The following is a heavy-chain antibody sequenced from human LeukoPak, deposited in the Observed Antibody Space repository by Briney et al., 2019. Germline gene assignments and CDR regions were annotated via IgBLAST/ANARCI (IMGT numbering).Heavy chain of an antibody. D-gene: IGHD2-2*01. CDR1: GFTFSSYE. J-gene: IGHJ3*02. CDR2: ISSSGSTI. CDR3: ASHIVVVPAAQTDAFDI. V-gene: IGHV3-48*03. Sequence: PGGSLRLSCAASGFTFSSYEMNWVRQAPGKGLEWVSYISSSGSTIYYADSVKGRFTISRDNAKNSLYLQMNSLRAEDTAVYYCASHIVVVPAAQTDAFDIWGQGTMVTVSS.